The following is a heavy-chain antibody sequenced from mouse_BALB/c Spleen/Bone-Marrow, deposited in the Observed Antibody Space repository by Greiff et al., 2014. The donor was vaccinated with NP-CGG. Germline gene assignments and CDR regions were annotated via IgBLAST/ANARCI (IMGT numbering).Heavy chain of an antibody. CDR2: IYPGDGDT. D-gene: IGHD2-1*01. J-gene: IGHJ2*01. Sequence: VQRVESGAELVRPGSSVKISCKASGYAFSSYWMNWVKQRPGQGLEWIGQIYPGDGDTNYSGKFKGKATLTADESSSTAYMQLSSLTSEDSAVYFCAFGNYDFDYWGRGTTLTVSS. CDR1: GYAFSSYW. CDR3: AFGNYDFDY. V-gene: IGHV1-80*01.